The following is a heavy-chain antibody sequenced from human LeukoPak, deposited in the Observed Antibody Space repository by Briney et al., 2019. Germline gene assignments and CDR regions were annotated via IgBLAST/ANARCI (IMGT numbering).Heavy chain of an antibody. Sequence: GGSLRLSCAASGFTFSSYAMHWVRQTPGKGLEWVAVISYDGSNKYYADSVKGRFTISRDNSKNTLYLQMNSLRAEDTAVYYCARDKVGVTDYWGQGTLVTVSS. CDR1: GFTFSSYA. CDR3: ARDKVGVTDY. J-gene: IGHJ4*02. CDR2: ISYDGSNK. D-gene: IGHD1-26*01. V-gene: IGHV3-30-3*01.